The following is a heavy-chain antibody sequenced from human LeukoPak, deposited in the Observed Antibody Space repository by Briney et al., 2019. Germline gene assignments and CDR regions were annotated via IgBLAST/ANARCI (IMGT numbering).Heavy chain of an antibody. CDR2: TYYRSKWYN. Sequence: SQTLSLTCAISGDSVSSNSAAWNWIRQSPSRGLEWLVRTYYRSKWYNDYAVSVKSRITINPDTSKNQFSLQLNSVTPEDTAVYYCARARVAAAGRGVDPFPDWYFDYWGQGTLVTVSS. V-gene: IGHV6-1*01. D-gene: IGHD6-13*01. CDR1: GDSVSSNSAA. J-gene: IGHJ4*02. CDR3: ARARVAAAGRGVDPFPDWYFDY.